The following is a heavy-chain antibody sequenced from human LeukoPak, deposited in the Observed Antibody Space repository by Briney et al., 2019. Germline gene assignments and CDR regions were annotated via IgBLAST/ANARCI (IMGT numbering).Heavy chain of an antibody. D-gene: IGHD1-26*01. CDR2: IKLDGSEK. Sequence: GGSLRLSCVVSGFTFSSYWMTWVRQAPGKGLEWVANIKLDGSEKYYVDSVKGRFTISRDNTKNSLYLQMNSLRAEDTAVYYCARDSGRFYIDYWGQGTLVTVSS. V-gene: IGHV3-7*03. CDR1: GFTFSSYW. CDR3: ARDSGRFYIDY. J-gene: IGHJ4*02.